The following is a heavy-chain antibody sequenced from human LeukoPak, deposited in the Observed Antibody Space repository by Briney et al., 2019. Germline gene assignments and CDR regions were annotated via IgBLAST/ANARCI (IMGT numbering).Heavy chain of an antibody. V-gene: IGHV4-31*03. CDR1: GGSISSGGYY. CDR2: IYYSGST. J-gene: IGHJ4*02. Sequence: SQTLSLTCTVSGGSISSGGYYWSWIRQHPGKGLEWIGYIYYSGSTYYNPSLKNRVTISVDTSKNQFSLKLSSVTAADTAVYYCARGYDYLFDYWGQGTLVTVSS. CDR3: ARGYDYLFDY. D-gene: IGHD5-12*01.